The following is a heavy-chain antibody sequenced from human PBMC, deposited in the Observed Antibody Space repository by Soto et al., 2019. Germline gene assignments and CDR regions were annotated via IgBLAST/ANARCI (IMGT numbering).Heavy chain of an antibody. J-gene: IGHJ4*02. D-gene: IGHD3-10*02. V-gene: IGHV3-11*05. Sequence: PGGSLRLSCAASGFSIIYQCMSWIGQAPGKGLECVSYSSNSGTFTKYADSVKGRFSISRDNAKNSLYLEINSLRGEDTAIYYCARAGDNYNVLDYWGQGTPVTVSS. CDR3: ARAGDNYNVLDY. CDR1: GFSIIYQC. CDR2: SSNSGTFT.